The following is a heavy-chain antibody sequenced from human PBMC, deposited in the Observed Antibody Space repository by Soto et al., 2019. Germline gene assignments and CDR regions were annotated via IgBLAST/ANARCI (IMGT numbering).Heavy chain of an antibody. CDR3: ARHARYYDILTGYSTLSWFDP. Sequence: PSETLSLTCTVSGGSISTYYWSWIRQPPGKELEWIGYIYYSGSTNYNPSLKSRVTMSVDTSKNQFSLKLSSVTAADTAVYHCARHARYYDILTGYSTLSWFDPWGQGTLVTVSS. J-gene: IGHJ5*02. CDR2: IYYSGST. V-gene: IGHV4-59*08. D-gene: IGHD3-9*01. CDR1: GGSISTYY.